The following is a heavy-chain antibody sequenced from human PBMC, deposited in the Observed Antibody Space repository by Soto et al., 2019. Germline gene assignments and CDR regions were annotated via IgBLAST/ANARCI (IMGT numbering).Heavy chain of an antibody. CDR1: GFTFSNYA. CDR2: ITGSGGDT. D-gene: IGHD2-8*01. CDR3: AKGSSNRRPYYFDY. J-gene: IGHJ4*02. Sequence: GGSLRLSCAASGFTFSNYAMSWVRQAPGKGLEWVSAITGSGGDTFHADSVKGRFTISRDNTKNTLYLQMNRLTAEDTAIYYCAKGSSNRRPYYFDYWGQGTLVTVSS. V-gene: IGHV3-23*01.